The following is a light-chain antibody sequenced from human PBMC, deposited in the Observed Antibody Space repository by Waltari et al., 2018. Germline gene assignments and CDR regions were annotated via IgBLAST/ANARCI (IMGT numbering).Light chain of an antibody. Sequence: QSALPQPRSVSGSPGQSVTISCNGTSSDVGSYNYVSWYQQHPGKAPKLIIYDVSQRLSGVPDRFSGSKSGNTASLTISWLEADDEADYFCTSYAGAYTVFGGGTKLTVL. J-gene: IGLJ2*01. V-gene: IGLV2-11*01. CDR2: DVS. CDR1: SSDVGSYNY. CDR3: TSYAGAYTV.